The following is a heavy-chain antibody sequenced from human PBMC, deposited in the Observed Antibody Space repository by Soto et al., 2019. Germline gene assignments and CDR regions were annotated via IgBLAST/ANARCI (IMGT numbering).Heavy chain of an antibody. V-gene: IGHV3-11*05. J-gene: IGHJ4*02. CDR1: GFTFSDYY. CDR3: ARVPDTSGLILFSYFDY. Sequence: PGGSLRLSWAASGFTFSDYYMSWIRQAPGKGLEWVSYISSSSSYTNYADSVRGRFTISRDNAKNSLYLQMNSLRAEDTAVYYCARVPDTSGLILFSYFDYWGQGTLVTVSS. CDR2: ISSSSSYT. D-gene: IGHD3-22*01.